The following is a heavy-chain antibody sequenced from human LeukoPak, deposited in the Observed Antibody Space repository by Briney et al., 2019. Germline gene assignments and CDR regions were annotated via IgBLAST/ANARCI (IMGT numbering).Heavy chain of an antibody. CDR2: IIPIFGTA. J-gene: IGHJ3*02. CDR3: ASWAGADDAFDI. Sequence: ASVKVSCKASGGTFSSYAISWVRQAPGQGLEWMGGIIPIFGTANYAQKFQGRVTITADESTSTAYMELSSLRSEDTAVYYCASWAGADDAFDIWGQGTMVTVSS. CDR1: GGTFSSYA. D-gene: IGHD3-10*01. V-gene: IGHV1-69*13.